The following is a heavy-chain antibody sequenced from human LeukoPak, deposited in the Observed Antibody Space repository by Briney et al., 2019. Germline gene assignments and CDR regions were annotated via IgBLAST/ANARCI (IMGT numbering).Heavy chain of an antibody. Sequence: SVKVSCKASGGTFSSYAISWVRQAPGQGLEWMGGIIPIFGTANYAQKFQGRVTITTDESTSTAYMELSSLRSDDTAAYYCARDLDYDFWSGPQTRDYWGQGTLVTVSS. CDR3: ARDLDYDFWSGPQTRDY. CDR2: IIPIFGTA. J-gene: IGHJ4*02. CDR1: GGTFSSYA. V-gene: IGHV1-69*05. D-gene: IGHD3-3*01.